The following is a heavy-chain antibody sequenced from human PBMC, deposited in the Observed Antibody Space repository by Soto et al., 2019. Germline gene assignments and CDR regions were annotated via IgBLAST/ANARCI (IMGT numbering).Heavy chain of an antibody. V-gene: IGHV6-1*01. CDR3: ARGEQYSGRIFDY. CDR2: TYYRSKWYY. D-gene: IGHD1-26*01. J-gene: IGHJ4*01. Sequence: SQTLSFTCVITGDSVSSNSAGWSWVRQSPSRGLEWLGRTYYRSKWYYEYAVSVRGRITINPDTSKNQYSLQLNSVTPEDTAVYFCARGEQYSGRIFDYWGQGTLVTVSS. CDR1: GDSVSSNSAG.